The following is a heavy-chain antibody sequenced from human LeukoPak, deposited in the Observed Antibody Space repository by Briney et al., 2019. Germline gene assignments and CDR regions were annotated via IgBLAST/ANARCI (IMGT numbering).Heavy chain of an antibody. V-gene: IGHV3-30*18. D-gene: IGHD3-22*01. CDR3: AEGDYYDSSPPWD. CDR1: GFSFSSYG. J-gene: IGHJ4*02. Sequence: GGSLRLSCAASGFSFSSYGMHWVRQAPGKGLEWVAVISNDGSITKYGDSVKGRFTISRDNSKNTLYLQMNSLRAEDTAVYYCAEGDYYDSSPPWDWGQGTLVTVSS. CDR2: ISNDGSIT.